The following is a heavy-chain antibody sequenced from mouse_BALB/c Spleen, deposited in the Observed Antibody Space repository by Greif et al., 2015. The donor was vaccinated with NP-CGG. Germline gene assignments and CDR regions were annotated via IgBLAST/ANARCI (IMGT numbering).Heavy chain of an antibody. V-gene: IGHV7-1*02. CDR3: ARDDGYWYFDV. D-gene: IGHD1-1*02. CDR1: GFTFSDFY. Sequence: EVHLVESGGGLVQPGGSLRLSCATSGFTFSDFYMEWVRQPPGKRLEWIAASRNKANDYTTEYSASVKGRFIVSRDTSQSILYLQMNALRAEDTSIYYCARDDGYWYFDVWGAGTTVTVSS. J-gene: IGHJ1*01. CDR2: SRNKANDYTT.